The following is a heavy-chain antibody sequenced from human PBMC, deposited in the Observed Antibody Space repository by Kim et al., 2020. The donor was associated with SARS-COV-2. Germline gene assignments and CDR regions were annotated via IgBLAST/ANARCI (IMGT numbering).Heavy chain of an antibody. V-gene: IGHV4-4*02. D-gene: IGHD6-13*01. CDR1: GGSISSSNW. CDR2: IYHSGST. CDR3: ARVGYSSKSYYYYYGMDV. J-gene: IGHJ6*02. Sequence: SETLSLTCAVSGGSISSSNWWSWVRQPPGKGLEWIGEIYHSGSTNYNPSLKSRVTISVDKSKNQFSLKLSSVTAADTAVYYCARVGYSSKSYYYYYGMDVWGQGTTVTVSS.